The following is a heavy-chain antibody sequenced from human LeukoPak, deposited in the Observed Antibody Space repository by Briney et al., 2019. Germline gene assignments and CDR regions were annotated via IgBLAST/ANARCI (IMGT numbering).Heavy chain of an antibody. V-gene: IGHV1-18*01. CDR1: GYTFTSYC. D-gene: IGHD3-22*01. CDR2: ISTYNGDT. J-gene: IGHJ4*02. CDR3: ARDPYDYDSSGYYPN. Sequence: ASVKLSCKASGYTFTSYCISWVRQAPGQGLEWMGWISTYNGDTNYAQKLQGRVTMTTDTSTSTAYMELRSLRSDDTAVYYCARDPYDYDSSGYYPNWGQGTLVTVSS.